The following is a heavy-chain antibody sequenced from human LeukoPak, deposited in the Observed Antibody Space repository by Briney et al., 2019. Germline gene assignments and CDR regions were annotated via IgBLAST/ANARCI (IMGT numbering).Heavy chain of an antibody. CDR1: GYTFTGYY. D-gene: IGHD3-3*01. CDR3: ARVPLMDFWSGQDFYYYYYMDV. V-gene: IGHV1-2*02. Sequence: ASVKVSCKASGYTFTGYYMHWVRQAPGQGLEWMEWINPNSGGTNYAQKFQGRVTMTRDTSISTAYMELSRLRSDDTAVYYCARVPLMDFWSGQDFYYYYYMDVWGKGTTVTVSS. CDR2: INPNSGGT. J-gene: IGHJ6*03.